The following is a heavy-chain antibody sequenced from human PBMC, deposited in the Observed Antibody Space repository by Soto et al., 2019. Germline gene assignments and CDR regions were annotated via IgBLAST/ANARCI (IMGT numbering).Heavy chain of an antibody. J-gene: IGHJ4*02. CDR1: GGTFSGYT. V-gene: IGHV1-69*01. D-gene: IGHD4-4*01. CDR3: AAARGTTTYEYY. Sequence: QVQLVQSGAEVKKPGSSVKVSCKASGGTFSGYTISWVRQAPGQGLEWMGGIIPIFGTADYAQKFQGRVTITADATTSTAYKELSSLRSEDTAVYYCAAARGTTTYEYYWCQGTLVTVSS. CDR2: IIPIFGTA.